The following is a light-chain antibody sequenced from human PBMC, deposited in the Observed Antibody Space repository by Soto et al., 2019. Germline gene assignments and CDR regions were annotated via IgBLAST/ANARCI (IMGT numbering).Light chain of an antibody. V-gene: IGKV3-20*01. CDR1: QSVTSTH. J-gene: IGKJ2*01. CDR2: GAP. Sequence: EDALTQSACTLSLSTRERATLSCRASQSVTSTHLAWYQQKPGQAPRLLIYGAPRRAAGIPDRFSGSGSGTDFTLTISRLEPEDFAVYYCQQYGCSPNTFGQGTKVDNK. CDR3: QQYGCSPNT.